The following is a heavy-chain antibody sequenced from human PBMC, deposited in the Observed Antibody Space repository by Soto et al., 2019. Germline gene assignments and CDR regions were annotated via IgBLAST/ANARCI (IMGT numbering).Heavy chain of an antibody. CDR1: GFTFGDDA. D-gene: IGHD2-15*01. Sequence: PGGSLGLSCTASGFTFGDDAMSWFRQAPGKGLEWVGFIRSKAYGGTTEYAASVKGRFTISRDDSKSIAYLQMNSLKTEDTAVYYCTRGLDIVVVVAFPGDAFDIWGQGTMVTVSS. CDR2: IRSKAYGGTT. V-gene: IGHV3-49*03. J-gene: IGHJ3*02. CDR3: TRGLDIVVVVAFPGDAFDI.